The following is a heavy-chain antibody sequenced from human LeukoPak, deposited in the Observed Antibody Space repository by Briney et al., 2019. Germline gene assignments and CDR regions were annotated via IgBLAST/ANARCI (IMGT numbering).Heavy chain of an antibody. Sequence: PGRSLRLSCAASGFTFDDYAMHWVRQGPGKGLEWVSGISWNSKSIGYADSVKGRFTISRDNSKNTLYLQMNSLRAEDTAVYYCAKMWRSPMTTPADAFDIWGQGTMVTVSS. V-gene: IGHV3-9*01. D-gene: IGHD3-16*01. CDR2: ISWNSKSI. CDR3: AKMWRSPMTTPADAFDI. CDR1: GFTFDDYA. J-gene: IGHJ3*02.